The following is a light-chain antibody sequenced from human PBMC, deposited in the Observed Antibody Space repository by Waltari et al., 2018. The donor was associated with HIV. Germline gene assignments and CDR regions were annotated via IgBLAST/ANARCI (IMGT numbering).Light chain of an antibody. CDR3: AAWDDILSGWV. Sequence: QSVLTHPHAASGLPGPRITVPSADSSANHGHTAHWYPQLPGTAPKVLIYRDNQRPSGVPDRFSGSRSGTSASLDVSGLRSEDEANYICAAWDDILSGWVFGGGTKLTVL. CDR2: RDN. CDR1: SANHGHT. J-gene: IGLJ3*02. V-gene: IGLV1-47*01.